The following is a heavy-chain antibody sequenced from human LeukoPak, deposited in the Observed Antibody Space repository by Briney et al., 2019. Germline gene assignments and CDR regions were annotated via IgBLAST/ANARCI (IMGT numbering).Heavy chain of an antibody. J-gene: IGHJ4*02. CDR2: ISYTGGST. V-gene: IGHV3-23*01. D-gene: IGHD2-2*01. Sequence: SGGSLRLSCAASTFTFSTYDMTWVRQAPGKGLEWVSLISYTGGSTYYADSVKGRSTISRDNSKNTLYLQMNSLRAEDTAVYYCAQRGVPAAMYYFDYWGQGTLVTVSS. CDR3: AQRGVPAAMYYFDY. CDR1: TFTFSTYD.